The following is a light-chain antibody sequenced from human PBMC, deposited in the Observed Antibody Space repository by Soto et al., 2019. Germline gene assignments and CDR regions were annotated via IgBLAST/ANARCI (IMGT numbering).Light chain of an antibody. Sequence: QSVLTQPPSASGTPGQRITISCSGSSXNIGSNTVNWFQQVPGTAPKLLIYTNNQRPSGVPDRFSGSKSGTSASLAISGLQSQDEADYYCAAWDDSLNGYVFGAGTKV. CDR1: SXNIGSNT. J-gene: IGLJ1*01. CDR2: TNN. CDR3: AAWDDSLNGYV. V-gene: IGLV1-44*01.